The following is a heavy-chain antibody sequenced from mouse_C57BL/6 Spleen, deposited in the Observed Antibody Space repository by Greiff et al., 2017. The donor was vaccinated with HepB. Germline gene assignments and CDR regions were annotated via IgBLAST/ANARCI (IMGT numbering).Heavy chain of an antibody. CDR2: IDPENGDT. J-gene: IGHJ1*03. CDR3: TGLLRYFDV. V-gene: IGHV14-4*01. CDR1: GFNIKDDY. Sequence: EVKLQESGAELVRPGASVKLSCTASGFNIKDDYMHWVKQRPEQGLEWIGWIDPENGDTEYASKFQGKATITADTSSNTAYLQLSSLTSEDTAVYYCTGLLRYFDVWGTGTTVTVSS.